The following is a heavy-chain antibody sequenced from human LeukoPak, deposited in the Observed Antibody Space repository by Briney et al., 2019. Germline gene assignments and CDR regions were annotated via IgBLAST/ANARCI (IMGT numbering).Heavy chain of an antibody. V-gene: IGHV4-61*02. D-gene: IGHD3-3*01. CDR2: IYTSGST. J-gene: IGHJ4*02. CDR3: AREADYDFWSGWHVDY. Sequence: PSETLSLTCTVPGGSISSGTYYWSWIRQPAGKGLEWIGRIYTSGSTNYNPSLKSRVTMSVDTSKNQFSLKLSSVTAADTAVYYCAREADYDFWSGWHVDYWGQGTLVTVSS. CDR1: GGSISSGTYY.